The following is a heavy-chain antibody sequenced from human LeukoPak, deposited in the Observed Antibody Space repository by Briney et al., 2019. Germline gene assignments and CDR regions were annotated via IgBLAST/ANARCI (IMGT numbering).Heavy chain of an antibody. J-gene: IGHJ4*02. CDR1: GFTFSSYE. CDR2: ISSSGSTI. Sequence: PGGSLRLSCAASGFTFSSYEMNWVRQAPGKGLEWVSYISSSGSTIYYADSVKGRFTISRDYAKNSLYLQMNSLRAEDTAVYYCARDSRDGSSWYELFDYWGQGTLVTVSS. V-gene: IGHV3-48*03. D-gene: IGHD6-13*01. CDR3: ARDSRDGSSWYELFDY.